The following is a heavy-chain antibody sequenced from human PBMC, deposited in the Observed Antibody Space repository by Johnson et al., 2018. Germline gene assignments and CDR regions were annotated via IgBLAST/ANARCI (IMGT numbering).Heavy chain of an antibody. D-gene: IGHD4-17*01. V-gene: IGHV3-9*01. CDR1: GFTFDDYA. Sequence: VQLVESGGGLVQPGRSLRLSCAASGFTFDDYAMNWVRQAPGKGLEWVSGISWSGGSIGYADSVKGRFTISRDNAKNALYLQMNSLRAEDTALYYCAKDRSVNTDAFDVWGQGTMVTVSS. J-gene: IGHJ3*01. CDR2: ISWSGGSI. CDR3: AKDRSVNTDAFDV.